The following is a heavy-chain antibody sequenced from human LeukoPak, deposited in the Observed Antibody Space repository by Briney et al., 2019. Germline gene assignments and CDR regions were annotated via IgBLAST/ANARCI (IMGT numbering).Heavy chain of an antibody. V-gene: IGHV4-39*07. J-gene: IGHJ3*02. Sequence: SETLSLTCTVSGGSISSSSYYWGWIRQPPGKGLEWIGSIYYSGSTYYNPSLKSRVTISVDTSKNQFSLKLSSVTAADTAVYYCARDFKSTFDIWGQGTMVTVSS. CDR2: IYYSGST. CDR1: GGSISSSSYY. CDR3: ARDFKSTFDI.